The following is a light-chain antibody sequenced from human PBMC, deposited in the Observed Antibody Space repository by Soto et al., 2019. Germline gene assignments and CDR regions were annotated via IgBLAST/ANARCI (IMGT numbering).Light chain of an antibody. J-gene: IGKJ5*01. V-gene: IGKV3-20*01. Sequence: ILFTHSPSTLSFAPGERVTLSCSATQRVSSSVAWYQQKSGQAPRLLIYGTSSRATGIPDRFSGSGSGTDFTLTISRLEPEDFAVYYCQQYGNSPITFGQGTRLEIK. CDR1: QRVSSS. CDR2: GTS. CDR3: QQYGNSPIT.